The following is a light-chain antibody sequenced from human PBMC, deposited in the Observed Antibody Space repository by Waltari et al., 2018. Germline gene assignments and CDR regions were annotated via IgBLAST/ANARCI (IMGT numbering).Light chain of an antibody. Sequence: VILTQSPATLSLSPGERATISCRASQSVANYLAWYQQKPGQAPRLLIYGASNRPTGIPDRFSGTGSGTDFTLIISSLEPEDFAVYYCQRYSDSPPTFGGGTKVEIK. CDR2: GAS. CDR1: QSVANY. CDR3: QRYSDSPPT. V-gene: IGKV3-11*01. J-gene: IGKJ4*01.